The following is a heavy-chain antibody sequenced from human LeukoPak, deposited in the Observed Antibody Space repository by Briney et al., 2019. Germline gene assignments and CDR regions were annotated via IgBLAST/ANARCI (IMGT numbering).Heavy chain of an antibody. CDR1: GYTLTELS. CDR3: ASRLLWFGELFSEGTKFDY. J-gene: IGHJ4*02. D-gene: IGHD3-10*01. Sequence: ASVTVSFTVSGYTLTELSMHWVRQAPGKGLEWMGGFDPEDGETIYAQKFQGRVTMTEDTSTDTAYMELSSLRSEDTAVYYCASRLLWFGELFSEGTKFDYWGQGTLVTVSS. V-gene: IGHV1-24*01. CDR2: FDPEDGET.